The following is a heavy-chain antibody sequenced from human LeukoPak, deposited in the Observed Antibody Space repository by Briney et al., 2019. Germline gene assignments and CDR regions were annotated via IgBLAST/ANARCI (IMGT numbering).Heavy chain of an antibody. V-gene: IGHV1-69*04. CDR1: GGTFSSYA. D-gene: IGHD6-13*01. CDR2: IIPILGIA. J-gene: IGHJ3*02. CDR3: ARLGIAAAGDAFDI. Sequence: ASVXVSCKASGGTFSSYAISWVRQAPGQGLEWMGRIIPILGIANYAQKFQGRVTITADKSTSTAYMELSSLRSEDTAVYYCARLGIAAAGDAFDIWGQGTMVTVSS.